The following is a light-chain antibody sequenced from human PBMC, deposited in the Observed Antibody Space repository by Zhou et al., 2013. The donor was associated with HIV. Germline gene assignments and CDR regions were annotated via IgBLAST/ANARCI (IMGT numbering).Light chain of an antibody. J-gene: IGLJ3*02. Sequence: QSALTQPASVSGSPGQSITVSCTGTNSDIGSYDLVSWYQQRPGEAPKLIISEVHKRPSETWNRFSGSKSGSTASLTISGVRAEDEALYYCCSYTGDRTFWVFGGGT. CDR3: CSYTGDRTFWV. CDR1: NSDIGSYDL. V-gene: IGLV2-23*02. CDR2: EVH.